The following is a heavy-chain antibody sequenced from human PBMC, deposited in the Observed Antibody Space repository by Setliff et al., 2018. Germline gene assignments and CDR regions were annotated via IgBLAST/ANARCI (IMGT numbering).Heavy chain of an antibody. CDR3: ARLDYGSPAEY. CDR2: LSWNGDDT. CDR1: GFTFDDYD. J-gene: IGHJ4*02. V-gene: IGHV3-20*04. D-gene: IGHD4-17*01. Sequence: PGGSLRLSCVASGFTFDDYDMAWVRQAPGKGLEWVSGLSWNGDDTGYADSVKGRFTISRDNAKNSLYLQMNNLRVEDTAIYYCARLDYGSPAEYWGQGTLVTVSS.